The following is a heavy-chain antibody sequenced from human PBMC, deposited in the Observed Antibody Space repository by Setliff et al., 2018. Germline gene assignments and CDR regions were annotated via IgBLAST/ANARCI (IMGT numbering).Heavy chain of an antibody. CDR3: ARVSRTIVAARGFDY. J-gene: IGHJ4*02. Sequence: ASVKVSCKASGGTFINYAISRVRQAPGQGLEWMGGIIPIFGTANYAQKFQGRVTITADESTSTAYMELSSLRSEDTAVYYCARVSRTIVAARGFDYWGQGTLVTVS. CDR2: IIPIFGTA. V-gene: IGHV1-69*13. D-gene: IGHD1-26*01. CDR1: GGTFINYA.